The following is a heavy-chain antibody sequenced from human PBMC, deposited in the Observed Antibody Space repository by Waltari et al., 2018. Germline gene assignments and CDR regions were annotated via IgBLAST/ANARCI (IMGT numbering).Heavy chain of an antibody. CDR3: ARTRVRDFYYMDV. CDR2: IDPSDSYI. D-gene: IGHD3-10*01. Sequence: EVQLVQSGAEVKKPGESLRISCKGSGYNFTDDWITWVRQMPGKGLEWMGRIDPSDSYIHYSPSFEDHVTISVDRSISTAYLQWSSLRASDTAMYYCARTRVRDFYYMDVWGKGTTVTVSS. V-gene: IGHV5-10-1*01. J-gene: IGHJ6*03. CDR1: GYNFTDDW.